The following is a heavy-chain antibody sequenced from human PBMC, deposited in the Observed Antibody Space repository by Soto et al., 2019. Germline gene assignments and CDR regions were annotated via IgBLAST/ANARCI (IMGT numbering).Heavy chain of an antibody. CDR3: ARDPKTSGGQHWAFNYFDS. J-gene: IGHJ4*02. V-gene: IGHV3-30-3*01. D-gene: IGHD7-27*01. Sequence: QVQLVESGGGVVQPGRSLRLSCAASGFSFSISPMHWVRQAPGKGPEWVGLISYDGTNKFYADSVKGRFTISGANSTSTLYLQVDSLRPEDAAVYYCARDPKTSGGQHWAFNYFDSWGQGTLVTVSS. CDR2: ISYDGTNK. CDR1: GFSFSISP.